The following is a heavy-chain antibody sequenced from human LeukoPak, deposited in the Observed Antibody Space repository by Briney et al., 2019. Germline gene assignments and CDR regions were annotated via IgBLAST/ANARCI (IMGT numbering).Heavy chain of an antibody. CDR2: ISYDGSNK. CDR1: GFTLSSYG. CDR3: AKRGKSKQWLVYLDY. D-gene: IGHD6-19*01. Sequence: PGRSLRLSCAASGFTLSSYGMHWVRQAPGKGLEWVAVISYDGSNKYYADSVKGRFTISRDNSKNTLYLQMNSLRAEDTAVYYCAKRGKSKQWLVYLDYWGQGTLVTVSS. J-gene: IGHJ4*02. V-gene: IGHV3-30*18.